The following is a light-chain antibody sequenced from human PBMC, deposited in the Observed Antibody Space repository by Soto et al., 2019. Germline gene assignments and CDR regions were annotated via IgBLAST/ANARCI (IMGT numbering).Light chain of an antibody. CDR2: GAS. J-gene: IGKJ1*01. V-gene: IGKV3-20*01. CDR1: QSVSSSY. Sequence: EIVSTQSPGTLSLSPGERATLSCRASQSVSSSYLAWYQQKPGQAPRLLIYGASSRATGIPDRFSGSGSGTDFTLTISRLEPEDFAVYYCQQYGNSRTFGQGTKVEIK. CDR3: QQYGNSRT.